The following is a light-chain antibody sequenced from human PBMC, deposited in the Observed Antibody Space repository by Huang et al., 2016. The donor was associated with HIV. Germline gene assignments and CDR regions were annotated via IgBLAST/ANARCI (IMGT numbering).Light chain of an antibody. Sequence: DIQMTQSPSSLSASVGDRVVITCRASQDIATHLVWFQQRPWQPPNSLIYAASTLQTGVPSRFSGSGAGTDFTLTIAQLQPEDFATYFCQQYDSFPVTFGRGTKLDIK. CDR1: QDIATH. V-gene: IGKV1-16*01. CDR2: AAS. CDR3: QQYDSFPVT. J-gene: IGKJ2*01.